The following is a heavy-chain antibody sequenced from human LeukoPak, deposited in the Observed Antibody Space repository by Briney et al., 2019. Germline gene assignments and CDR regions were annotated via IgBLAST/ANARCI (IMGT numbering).Heavy chain of an antibody. CDR3: AKDHDYDGNSPIDY. J-gene: IGHJ4*02. CDR1: GFTFSSYA. Sequence: AGSLRLSCAASGFTFSSYAMSWVRQAPGKGLEWVSAISGSGGSTYYADSVKGRFTISRDNSKNTLYLQINSLRAEDTARYYCAKDHDYDGNSPIDYWGQGTLVTVSS. D-gene: IGHD4-23*01. V-gene: IGHV3-23*01. CDR2: ISGSGGST.